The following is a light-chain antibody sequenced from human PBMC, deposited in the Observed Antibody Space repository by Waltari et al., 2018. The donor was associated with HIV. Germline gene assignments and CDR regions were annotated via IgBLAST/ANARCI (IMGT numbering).Light chain of an antibody. V-gene: IGKV1-16*02. CDR1: QGISNC. CDR3: QQDKNYLRRT. J-gene: IGKJ1*01. CDR2: AAS. Sequence: DIQMTQSPSSLSTSVGDRVTITCRTSQGISNCFVWFQQKPGTAPKSLIYAASSLQSGVPSKFSGSGSGTDFTLTISSLQPEDFAICYWQQDKNYLRRTFGQGTKVEIK.